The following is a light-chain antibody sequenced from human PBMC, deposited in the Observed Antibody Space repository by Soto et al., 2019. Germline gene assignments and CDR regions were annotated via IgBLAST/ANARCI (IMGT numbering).Light chain of an antibody. CDR3: QQGYTTPIT. Sequence: IQITQSPSSLSASVGDSVTITCRASQRILDYLNWYQQKPGRAPKLLIYTASSLKSGVPSRFSGSGSGTDFTLTISSLQPEDFPTYHCQQGYTTPITFGQGTRLE. J-gene: IGKJ5*01. V-gene: IGKV1-39*01. CDR2: TAS. CDR1: QRILDY.